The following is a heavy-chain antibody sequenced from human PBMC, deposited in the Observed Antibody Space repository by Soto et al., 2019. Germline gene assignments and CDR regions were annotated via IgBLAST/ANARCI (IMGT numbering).Heavy chain of an antibody. J-gene: IGHJ4*02. D-gene: IGHD3-16*02. CDR2: ISSSGSTI. V-gene: IGHV3-48*03. CDR1: GFTFSSYE. CDR3: ARVVWGSHRYISGSPGLDY. Sequence: GGSLRLSCAASGFTFSSYEMNWVRQAPGKGLEWVSYISSSGSTIYYADSVKGRFTISRGNAKNSLYLQMNSLRAEDTAVYYCARVVWGSHRYISGSPGLDYWGQGTLVTVSS.